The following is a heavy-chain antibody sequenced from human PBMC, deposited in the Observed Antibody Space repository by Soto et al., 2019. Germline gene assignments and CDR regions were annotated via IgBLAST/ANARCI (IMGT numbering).Heavy chain of an antibody. D-gene: IGHD6-13*01. CDR2: IYYSGST. Sequence: SETLSLTCTVSGGSISSYYWSWNRQPPGKGLEWIGYIYYSGSTNYNPSLKSRVTISVDTSKNQFSLKLSSVTAADTAVYYCARHFGYSSSWYFDYWGQGTLVTVSS. V-gene: IGHV4-59*01. J-gene: IGHJ4*02. CDR1: GGSISSYY. CDR3: ARHFGYSSSWYFDY.